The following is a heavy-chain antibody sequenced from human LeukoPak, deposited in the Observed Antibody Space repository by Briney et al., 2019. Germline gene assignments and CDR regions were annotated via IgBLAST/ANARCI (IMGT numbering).Heavy chain of an antibody. CDR1: GFTFSSYE. J-gene: IGHJ3*02. CDR2: ISSSGSTI. CDR3: ARENPNDAFDI. Sequence: PGGSLRLSCAASGFTFSSYEMNWVRQAPGKGLEWVSYISSSGSTIYYADSVKGRFTISRDNAKNSLYLQMNSLRAEDTAVYYCARENPNDAFDIWGQGTMVTVSS. V-gene: IGHV3-48*03.